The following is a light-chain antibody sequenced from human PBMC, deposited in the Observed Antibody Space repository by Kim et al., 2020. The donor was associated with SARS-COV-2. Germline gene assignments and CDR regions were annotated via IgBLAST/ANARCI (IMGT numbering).Light chain of an antibody. J-gene: IGLJ2*01. CDR1: NIGSKS. V-gene: IGLV3-21*01. Sequence: SYELTQPPSVSVAPGKTARITCGGNNIGSKSVHWYQQKPGQAPVLVIYYDSDRPSGIPERFSGSNSGNTATLTISRVEAGDEADYYCQVWERGVVFGGGT. CDR2: YDS. CDR3: QVWERGVV.